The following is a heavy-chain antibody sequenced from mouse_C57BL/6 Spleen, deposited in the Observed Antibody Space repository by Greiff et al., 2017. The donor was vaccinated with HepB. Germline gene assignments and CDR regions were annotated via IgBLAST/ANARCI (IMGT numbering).Heavy chain of an antibody. CDR2: IYPGDGDT. D-gene: IGHD3-2*02. Sequence: VQLVESGPELVKPGASVKISCKASGYAFSSSWMNWVKQRPGKGLEWIGRIYPGDGDTNYNGKFKGKATLTADKSSSTAYMQLSSLTSEDSAVYFCARCSGYLFYYAMDYWGQGTSVTVSS. V-gene: IGHV1-82*01. CDR3: ARCSGYLFYYAMDY. CDR1: GYAFSSSW. J-gene: IGHJ4*01.